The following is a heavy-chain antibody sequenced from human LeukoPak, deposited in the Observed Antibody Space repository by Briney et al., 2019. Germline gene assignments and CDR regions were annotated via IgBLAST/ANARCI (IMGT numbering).Heavy chain of an antibody. CDR3: ARGGASRGYSGYGPFDY. CDR2: INPNSGGT. CDR1: GYTFTGYY. V-gene: IGHV1-2*02. Sequence: GASVKVSCKASGYTFTGYYMHGVGQAPGQGLEWMGWINPNSGGTNYAQKFQGRVTMTRDTSISTAYMELSRLRSDDTAVYYCARGGASRGYSGYGPFDYWGQGTLVTVSS. D-gene: IGHD5-12*01. J-gene: IGHJ4*02.